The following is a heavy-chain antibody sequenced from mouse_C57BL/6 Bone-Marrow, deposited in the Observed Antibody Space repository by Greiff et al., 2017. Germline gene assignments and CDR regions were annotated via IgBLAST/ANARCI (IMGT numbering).Heavy chain of an antibody. CDR2: IWSDGST. Sequence: VKLMESGPGLVAPSQSLSITCTVSGFSLTSYGVHWVRQPPGKGLEWLVVIWSDGSTTYNSALKSRLSISKDNSKSQVFLKMNSLQTDDTAMYYCARHYYGSNYYAMDYWGQGTSVTVSS. CDR1: GFSLTSYG. D-gene: IGHD1-1*01. J-gene: IGHJ4*01. CDR3: ARHYYGSNYYAMDY. V-gene: IGHV2-6-1*01.